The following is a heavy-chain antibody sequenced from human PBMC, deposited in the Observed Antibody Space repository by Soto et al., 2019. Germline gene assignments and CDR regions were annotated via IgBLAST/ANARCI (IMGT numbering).Heavy chain of an antibody. CDR2: IYRTGST. CDR1: GGSFTSNNW. D-gene: IGHD3-22*01. V-gene: IGHV4-4*02. J-gene: IGHJ4*02. CDR3: ARVLYDSSSLPFDN. Sequence: PSETLSLTCAVSGGSFTSNNWWTWVRQPPGQGLEWIGEIYRTGSTNYNPSLKSRVTISLDKSENQFSLKVTSLTAADTAVYYCARVLYDSSSLPFDNWGQGTQVTVSS.